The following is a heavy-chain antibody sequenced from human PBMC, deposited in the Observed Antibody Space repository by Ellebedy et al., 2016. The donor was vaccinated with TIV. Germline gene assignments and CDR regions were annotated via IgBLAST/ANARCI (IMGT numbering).Heavy chain of an antibody. CDR2: IKEDGSEE. J-gene: IGHJ6*02. D-gene: IGHD2-21*02. V-gene: IGHV3-7*01. CDR3: ARDEVVVTTFYYYGMDV. CDR1: GFSFSSYW. Sequence: GESLKISXEASGFSFSSYWMTWVRQAPGKGLEWVANIKEDGSEEYYVDSVKGRFTISRDNAKNSLYLQMNSLRAEDTAVYYCARDEVVVTTFYYYGMDVWGQGTTVTVSS.